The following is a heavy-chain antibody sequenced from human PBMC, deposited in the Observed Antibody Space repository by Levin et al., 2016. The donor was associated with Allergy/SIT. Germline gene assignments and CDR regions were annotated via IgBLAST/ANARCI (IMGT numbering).Heavy chain of an antibody. D-gene: IGHD4-17*01. CDR3: ARDSGDYGESMGAFDI. Sequence: GESLKISCAGSGITFSNAWMSWVRQAPGKGLEWVSVIYSGGSTYYADSVKGRFTISRDNSKNTLYLQMNSLRAEDTAVYYCARDSGDYGESMGAFDIWGQGTMVTVSS. CDR1: GITFSNAW. V-gene: IGHV3-53*01. J-gene: IGHJ3*02. CDR2: IYSGGST.